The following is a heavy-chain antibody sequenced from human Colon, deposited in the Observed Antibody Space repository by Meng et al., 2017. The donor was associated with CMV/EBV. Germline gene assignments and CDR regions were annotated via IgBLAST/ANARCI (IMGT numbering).Heavy chain of an antibody. CDR3: ARENSGYDNRRGFDY. D-gene: IGHD5-12*01. J-gene: IGHJ4*02. CDR1: GYTFTSYD. CDR2: MNPNSGNT. V-gene: IGHV1-8*01. Sequence: QVQLVKSGAEGKKPGASVKVPCKASGYTFTSYDINWVRQATGQGREWMGWMNPNSGNTGYAQKFQGRVTMTRNTSISTAYMELSGLRSEDTAVYYCARENSGYDNRRGFDYWGQGTLVTVSS.